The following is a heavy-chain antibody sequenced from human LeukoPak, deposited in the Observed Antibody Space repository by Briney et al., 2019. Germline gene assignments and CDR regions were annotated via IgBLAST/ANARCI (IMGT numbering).Heavy chain of an antibody. CDR2: INPNSGGT. CDR3: ARCGMGDYNWFDP. Sequence: ASVKVSCKASGYTFTGYYMHWVRQAPGQGLEWMGWINPNSGGTNYAQKFQGRVTMTRDTSISTAYMELSRLRSDDTAVYYCARCGMGDYNWFDPWGQGTLVTVSS. CDR1: GYTFTGYY. J-gene: IGHJ5*02. D-gene: IGHD3-16*01. V-gene: IGHV1-2*02.